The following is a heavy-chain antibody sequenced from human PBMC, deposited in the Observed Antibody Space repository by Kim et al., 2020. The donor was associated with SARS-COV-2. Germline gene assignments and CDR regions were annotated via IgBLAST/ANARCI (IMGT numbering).Heavy chain of an antibody. V-gene: IGHV1-18*04. CDR2: ISAYNGNT. CDR1: GYTFTSYG. J-gene: IGHJ4*02. Sequence: ASVKVSCKASGYTFTSYGISWVRQAPGQGLEWMGWISAYNGNTNYAQKLQGRVTMTTDTSTSTAYMELRSLRSDDTAVYYCARLYYDILTGYYALDYWGQGTLVTVSS. CDR3: ARLYYDILTGYYALDY. D-gene: IGHD3-9*01.